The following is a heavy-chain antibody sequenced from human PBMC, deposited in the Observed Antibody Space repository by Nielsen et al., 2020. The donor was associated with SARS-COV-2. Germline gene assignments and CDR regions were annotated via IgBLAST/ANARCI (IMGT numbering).Heavy chain of an antibody. J-gene: IGHJ4*02. CDR2: ISAYNGNT. Sequence: ASVKVSCKASGYTFTSYGISWVRQAPGQGLEWMGWISAYNGNTNYAQKLQGRVTMTRDTSTSTVYMELSSLRSEDTAVYYCAIYDFWSGYGYWGQGTLVTVSS. V-gene: IGHV1-18*01. CDR3: AIYDFWSGYGY. D-gene: IGHD3-3*01. CDR1: GYTFTSYG.